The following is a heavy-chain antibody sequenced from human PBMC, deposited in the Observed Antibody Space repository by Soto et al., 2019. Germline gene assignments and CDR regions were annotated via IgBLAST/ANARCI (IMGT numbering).Heavy chain of an antibody. D-gene: IGHD3-22*01. CDR2: INPKSGGT. CDR1: GYMFSGYY. CDR3: ATDSVAFEM. V-gene: IGHV1-2*02. J-gene: IGHJ3*02. Sequence: ALVKGSCKAAGYMFSGYYIGWGRQAQGQEHECMGWINPKSGGTKYAEKFQGRGSMTGDTSITTAYLELSSLTSDDSAVYYCATDSVAFEMWVQGPNVTVPS.